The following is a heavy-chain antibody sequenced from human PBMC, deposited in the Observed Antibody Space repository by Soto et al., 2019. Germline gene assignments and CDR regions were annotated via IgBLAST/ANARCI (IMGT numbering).Heavy chain of an antibody. CDR2: IIPILGIA. J-gene: IGHJ4*02. CDR1: GGTFSSYT. V-gene: IGHV1-69*02. Sequence: QVQLVQSGAEVKKPGSSVKVTCKASGGTFSSYTISWVRQAPGQGLEWMGRIIPILGIANYAQKFQGRVTITVDKSKRTAYMELSSLGSEATAVYYCLNIPHYWGQGTLVTVSS. CDR3: LNIPHY.